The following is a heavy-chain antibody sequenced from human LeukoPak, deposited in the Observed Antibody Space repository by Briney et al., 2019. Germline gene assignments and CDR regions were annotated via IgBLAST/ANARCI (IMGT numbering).Heavy chain of an antibody. Sequence: GGSLRLSCAASGFTFTNAWMSWVRQAPGKGLEWVSAISGSGGSAYYADSVKGRFTISRDNSKNTLYLQMNSLRAEDTAVYYCARDEFDGEDYWGQGTLVTVSS. CDR3: ARDEFDGEDY. V-gene: IGHV3-23*01. CDR2: ISGSGGSA. CDR1: GFTFTNAW. D-gene: IGHD3-10*01. J-gene: IGHJ4*02.